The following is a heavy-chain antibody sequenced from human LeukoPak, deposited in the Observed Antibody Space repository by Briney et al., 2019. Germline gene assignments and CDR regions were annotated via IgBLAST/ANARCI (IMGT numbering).Heavy chain of an antibody. J-gene: IGHJ4*02. CDR2: INPNSGGT. D-gene: IGHD2-2*01. V-gene: IGHV1-2*02. CDR1: GYTFTGYY. Sequence: ASVKVSCKASGYTFTGYYMHWVRQAPGQGLEWMGWINPNSGGTNYAQKFQGRVTMTRDTSISTAYMELSRLRSDDTAVYCCARTTTRYCSSTSCYLGYWGQGTLVTVSS. CDR3: ARTTTRYCSSTSCYLGY.